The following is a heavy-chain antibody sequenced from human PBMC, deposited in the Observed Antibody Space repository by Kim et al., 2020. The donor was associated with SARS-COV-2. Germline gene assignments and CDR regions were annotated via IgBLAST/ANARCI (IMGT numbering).Heavy chain of an antibody. V-gene: IGHV3-21*01. CDR3: TRGRTLTTDWYLDL. CDR1: GFTFSDYS. CDR2: ISSTASSA. D-gene: IGHD4-4*01. J-gene: IGHJ2*01. Sequence: GGSLRLSCAASGFTFSDYSMNWVRQAPGKGLEWVSSISSTASSAYYADSVKGRFTISRDNAQNSLFLQMNSLRAEDTAVFYCTRGRTLTTDWYLDLWGRGTLVTVSS.